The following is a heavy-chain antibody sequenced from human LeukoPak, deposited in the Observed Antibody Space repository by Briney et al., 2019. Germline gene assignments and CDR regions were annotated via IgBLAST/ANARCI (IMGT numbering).Heavy chain of an antibody. CDR3: ARGRWDYYDTGSDY. CDR2: ISAYNGNT. J-gene: IGHJ4*02. V-gene: IGHV1-18*01. D-gene: IGHD3-22*01. CDR1: GYTFTSYG. Sequence: ASVKVSCKASGYTFTSYGISWVRQAPGQGLEWMGWISAYNGNTNYAQKLQGRVTMTTDTSTSTAYMGLRSLRSDDTAVYYCARGRWDYYDTGSDYWGQGTLVTVSS.